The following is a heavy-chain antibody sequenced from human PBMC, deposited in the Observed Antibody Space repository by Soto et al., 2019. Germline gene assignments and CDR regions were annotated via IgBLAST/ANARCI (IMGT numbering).Heavy chain of an antibody. Sequence: QLQESGPGLVNPSETLSLTCTVSGGSISSFCWSWIRQPPGQGLEWIGYICTGGTTKYNPSLKSRVTMSVDTSKTQFSLKLTSVTAADTAVYYCARVGSKSFYYATDVWGQGTTVTVSS. CDR3: ARVGSKSFYYATDV. V-gene: IGHV4-4*09. J-gene: IGHJ6*02. CDR1: GGSISSFC. D-gene: IGHD4-4*01. CDR2: ICTGGTT.